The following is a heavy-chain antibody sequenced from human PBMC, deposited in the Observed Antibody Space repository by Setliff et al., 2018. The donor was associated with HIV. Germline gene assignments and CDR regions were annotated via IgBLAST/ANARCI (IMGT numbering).Heavy chain of an antibody. CDR3: ARAYYDHLWASYRFDY. D-gene: IGHD3-16*02. V-gene: IGHV4-59*01. CDR1: GASIRSFH. Sequence: SETLSLTCTVSGASIRSFHWSWIRQSPGKGLEWLGNVYHTGNSHYNPSLKSRVTMSVDTSTSQFSLRLTSMTAADTAVYYCARAYYDHLWASYRFDYWGQGTLVTVSS. J-gene: IGHJ4*02. CDR2: VYHTGNS.